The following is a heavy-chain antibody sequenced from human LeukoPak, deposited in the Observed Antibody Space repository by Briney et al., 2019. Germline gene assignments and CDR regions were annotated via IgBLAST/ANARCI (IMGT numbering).Heavy chain of an antibody. CDR2: IYSGGST. CDR3: ARDGRGKAAAGSPLVFDY. J-gene: IGHJ4*02. Sequence: GGSLRLSCAASGLIVSSNYMSWVRQAPGKGLEWVSVIYSGGSTYYADSVKGRFTISRDNSKNALYLQMNSLRAEDTAVYYCARDGRGKAAAGSPLVFDYWGQGTLVTVSS. D-gene: IGHD6-13*01. CDR1: GLIVSSNY. V-gene: IGHV3-53*01.